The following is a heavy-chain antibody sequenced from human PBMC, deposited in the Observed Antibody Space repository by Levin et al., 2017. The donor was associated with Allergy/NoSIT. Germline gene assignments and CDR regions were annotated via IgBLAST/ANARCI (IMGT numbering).Heavy chain of an antibody. J-gene: IGHJ5*02. CDR2: ISYDGSNK. CDR3: AKDYYDILTGLNWFDP. D-gene: IGHD3-9*01. CDR1: GFTFSSYG. V-gene: IGHV3-30*18. Sequence: GESLKISCAASGFTFSSYGMHWVRQAPGKGLEWVAVISYDGSNKYYADSVKGRFTISRDNSKNTLYLQMNSLRAEDTAVYYCAKDYYDILTGLNWFDPWGQGTLVTVSS.